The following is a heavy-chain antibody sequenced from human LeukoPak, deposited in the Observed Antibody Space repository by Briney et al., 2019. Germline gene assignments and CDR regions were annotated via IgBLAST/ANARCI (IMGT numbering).Heavy chain of an antibody. CDR3: AKEQATGEIDY. J-gene: IGHJ4*02. D-gene: IGHD6-13*01. CDR2: ISYDGSNK. CDR1: GFTFSNYG. Sequence: GGSLRLSCAASGFTFSNYGMHWVRQAPGKGLEWVAVISYDGSNKYYVDSVKGRFTISRDNSKDTLYLQMNSLRAEDTAVLYCAKEQATGEIDYWGQGTLVTVSS. V-gene: IGHV3-30*18.